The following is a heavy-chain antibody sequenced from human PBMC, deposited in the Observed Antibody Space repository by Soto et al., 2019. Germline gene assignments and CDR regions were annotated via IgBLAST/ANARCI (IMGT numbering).Heavy chain of an antibody. CDR2: INSDASST. V-gene: IGHV3-74*01. CDR3: AKDRDYGSGSYYTGGVGH. D-gene: IGHD3-10*01. Sequence: EVQLVESGGGLVQPGGSMRLSCAASGFTFSRYWMHWVRQAPGKGLVWVSRINSDASSTRYADSVKGRFTISRDNVKNTLYLQMNSLRAEDTAVYYCAKDRDYGSGSYYTGGVGHWGQGALVTVSS. CDR1: GFTFSRYW. J-gene: IGHJ4*02.